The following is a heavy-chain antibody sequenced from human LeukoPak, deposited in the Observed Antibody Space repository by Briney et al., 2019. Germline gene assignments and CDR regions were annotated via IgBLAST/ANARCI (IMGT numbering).Heavy chain of an antibody. CDR2: ISGSGGST. CDR3: AKPRLYYDSSGYIY. CDR1: GFTFSYYE. J-gene: IGHJ4*02. Sequence: QPGGSLRLSCAASGFTFSYYEMNWVRQAPGKGLEWVSAISGSGGSTYYADSVKGRFTISRDNSKNTLYLQMNSLRAEDTAVYYCAKPRLYYDSSGYIYWGQGTLVTVSS. V-gene: IGHV3-23*01. D-gene: IGHD3-22*01.